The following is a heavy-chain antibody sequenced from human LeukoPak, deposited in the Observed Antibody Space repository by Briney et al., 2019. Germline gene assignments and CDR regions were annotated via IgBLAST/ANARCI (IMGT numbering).Heavy chain of an antibody. CDR3: ARHLWRWFGSGYWFDP. Sequence: PSETLSLTCTVSGGSISSGSYYWSWIRQPPGKGLEWIGSIYYSGSTYYNPSLKSRVTISVDTSKNQFSLKLSSVTAADTAVYYCARHLWRWFGSGYWFDPWGQGTLVTVSS. V-gene: IGHV4-39*01. CDR2: IYYSGST. D-gene: IGHD3-10*01. J-gene: IGHJ5*02. CDR1: GGSISSGSYY.